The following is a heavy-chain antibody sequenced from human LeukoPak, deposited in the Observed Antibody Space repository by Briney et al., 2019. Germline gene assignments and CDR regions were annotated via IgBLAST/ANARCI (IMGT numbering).Heavy chain of an antibody. Sequence: ASVKVSCKASGYTFTSYGISWVRQAPGQGLEWMGWISAYNGNTNYAQKFQGRVTMTRDTSISTAYMELSRLRSDDTAVYYCARDRVRYDSSGHDAFDIWGQGTMVTVSS. D-gene: IGHD3-22*01. V-gene: IGHV1-18*01. CDR2: ISAYNGNT. CDR3: ARDRVRYDSSGHDAFDI. J-gene: IGHJ3*02. CDR1: GYTFTSYG.